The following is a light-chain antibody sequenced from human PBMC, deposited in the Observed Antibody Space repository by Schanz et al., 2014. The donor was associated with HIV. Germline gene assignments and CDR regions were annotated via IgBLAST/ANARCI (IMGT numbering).Light chain of an antibody. CDR2: AAS. CDR1: QNIDSY. Sequence: DIQMTQSPSSLSASVGDRVTITCRASQNIDSYLNWYQQKPGKAPKFLIYAASSLQSGVPSRFSGSGSGTDFTLTVSSLQPEDFATYYCLQSDTPPLTFGGGTKVEI. J-gene: IGKJ4*01. CDR3: LQSDTPPLT. V-gene: IGKV1-39*01.